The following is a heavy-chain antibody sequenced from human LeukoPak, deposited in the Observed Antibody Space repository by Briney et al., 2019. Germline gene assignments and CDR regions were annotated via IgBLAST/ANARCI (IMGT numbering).Heavy chain of an antibody. CDR3: ARRYYGSGSFPNWYFDL. D-gene: IGHD3-10*01. CDR2: IYPGDSDF. Sequence: GESLKISCKGSGYSFSTYWIGWVRQMPGKGLEWMGIIYPGDSDFRYSPSFQGQVTISVDKFISTAYLQWNSLKASDTAMYYCARRYYGSGSFPNWYFDLWGRGTLVTVSS. J-gene: IGHJ2*01. V-gene: IGHV5-51*01. CDR1: GYSFSTYW.